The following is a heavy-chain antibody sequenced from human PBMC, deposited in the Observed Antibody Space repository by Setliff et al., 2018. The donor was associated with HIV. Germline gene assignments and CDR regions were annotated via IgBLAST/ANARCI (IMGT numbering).Heavy chain of an antibody. J-gene: IGHJ3*02. CDR3: ATPGVGAGAFDI. D-gene: IGHD3-10*01. Sequence: ASVKVSCKASGYTFTGYYMHWVRQAPGQGLEWMGWVSVYNGNTKYAENFQDRLTLTTDASTGTGFMELRGLRSDDTAVYYCATPGVGAGAFDIWGRGTMVTVS. V-gene: IGHV1-18*04. CDR2: VSVYNGNT. CDR1: GYTFTGYY.